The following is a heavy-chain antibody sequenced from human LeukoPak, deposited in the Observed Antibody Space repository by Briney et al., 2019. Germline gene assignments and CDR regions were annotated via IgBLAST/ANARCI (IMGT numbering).Heavy chain of an antibody. CDR3: ARPSSLDGSGRYYIDY. Sequence: GGSLRLSCAVSGFTVSNNFMNWVRQAPGKGLEWVSVTHSGGTTYFAASVQGRFTISRDNSKNTLYLQMNSLRDEDTAVYYCARPSSLDGSGRYYIDYWGQGTLVTVSS. V-gene: IGHV3-66*01. J-gene: IGHJ4*02. D-gene: IGHD3-10*01. CDR1: GFTVSNNF. CDR2: THSGGTT.